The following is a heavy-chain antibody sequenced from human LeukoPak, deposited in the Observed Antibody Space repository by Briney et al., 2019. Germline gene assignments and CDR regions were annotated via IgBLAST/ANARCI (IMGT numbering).Heavy chain of an antibody. D-gene: IGHD2-2*01. J-gene: IGHJ6*03. CDR1: GFTFSSYW. CDR3: ARVPPEYCSSTSCYYYYYMDV. Sequence: SGGSLRLSCAASGFTFSSYWMHWVRHPPGKGLVWVSRINSDGSNTSYADSMKGRFTISRDNAKNTLYLQMNSLRAEDTAVYYCARVPPEYCSSTSCYYYYYMDVWGKGTTVTVSS. V-gene: IGHV3-74*01. CDR2: INSDGSNT.